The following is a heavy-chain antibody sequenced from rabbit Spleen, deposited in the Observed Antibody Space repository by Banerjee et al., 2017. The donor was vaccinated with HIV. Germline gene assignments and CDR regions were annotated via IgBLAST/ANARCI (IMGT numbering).Heavy chain of an antibody. V-gene: IGHV1S45*01. CDR2: IDTNDGDT. CDR1: GFSFSDRDV. Sequence: QEHLEESGGGLVKPETSLTLTCKASGFSFSDRDVMCWVRQAPGKGLEWIACIDTNDGDTDYANWPKGRFTISKTSSTTVTLQMTSLTAADTATYFCGRSSNAGYAGYGYGSNLWGQGTLVTVS. J-gene: IGHJ4*01. D-gene: IGHD7-1*01. CDR3: GRSSNAGYAGYGYGSNL.